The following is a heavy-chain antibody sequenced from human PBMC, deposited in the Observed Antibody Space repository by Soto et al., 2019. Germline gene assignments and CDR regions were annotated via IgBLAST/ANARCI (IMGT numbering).Heavy chain of an antibody. Sequence: SETLSLTCAVSGGSISSGGYSWSWIRQPPGKGLEWIGYIYHSGSTYYNPSLKSRVTLSIDKSKNQFSLKVTSVTAADTAVYYCARVRPDVVTIDYWGQGTLVTVSS. CDR1: GGSISSGGYS. CDR3: ARVRPDVVTIDY. J-gene: IGHJ4*02. V-gene: IGHV4-30-2*01. D-gene: IGHD5-12*01. CDR2: IYHSGST.